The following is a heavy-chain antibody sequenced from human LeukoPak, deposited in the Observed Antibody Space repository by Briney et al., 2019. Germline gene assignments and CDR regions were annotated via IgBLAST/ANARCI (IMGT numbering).Heavy chain of an antibody. CDR3: ARENYYDGSGSPSASAPVDH. V-gene: IGHV3-7*03. Sequence: GGSLRLSCAASGFTFSSYWMSWVRQAPGKGLEWVANVKQDGSEKYYVDSVKGRFTISRDNAKNSLYLQMNSLRAEDTAVYYCARENYYDGSGSPSASAPVDHWGQGTLVTVSS. CDR1: GFTFSSYW. D-gene: IGHD3-22*01. J-gene: IGHJ4*02. CDR2: VKQDGSEK.